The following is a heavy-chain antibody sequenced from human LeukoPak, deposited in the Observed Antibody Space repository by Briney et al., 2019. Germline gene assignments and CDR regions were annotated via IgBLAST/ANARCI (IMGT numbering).Heavy chain of an antibody. CDR2: ISSSGTYI. D-gene: IGHD6-13*01. Sequence: GGSLRLSCAASGFTLNTYTMNWVRQAPGKGLEWVSSISSSGTYIYYADSVKGRFTISRDDAKNSLSLQMNSLRAEDTAVYYCARDPGIAAAGTVGYFDSWGQGILVTVSS. CDR3: ARDPGIAAAGTVGYFDS. J-gene: IGHJ4*02. CDR1: GFTLNTYT. V-gene: IGHV3-21*01.